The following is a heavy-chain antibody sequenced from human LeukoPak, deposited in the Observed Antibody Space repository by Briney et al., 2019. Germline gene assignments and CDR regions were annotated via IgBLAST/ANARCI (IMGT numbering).Heavy chain of an antibody. V-gene: IGHV4-30-2*01. D-gene: IGHD5-18*01. CDR1: GGSISSGGYS. CDR2: IYHSGST. Sequence: SQTLSLTCAVSGGSISSGGYSWSWIRQPPGKGLEWVGYIYHSGSTYYNPSLKSRVTISVDRSKNQFSLKLSSVTAADTAVYYCARGGGYSYGYVDYWGQGTLVTVSS. CDR3: ARGGGYSYGYVDY. J-gene: IGHJ4*02.